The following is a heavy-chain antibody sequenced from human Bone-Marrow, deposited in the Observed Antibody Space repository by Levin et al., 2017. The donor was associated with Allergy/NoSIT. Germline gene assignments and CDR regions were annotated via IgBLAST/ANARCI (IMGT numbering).Heavy chain of an antibody. Sequence: GESLKISCKASGYSFFNHWIGWVRQMPGKGLEWMGFVFPDDSDTRYSPSFQGQVTISADTSINTAYLRWSSLKASDTAMYFCVATVTTLGLDYWGQGTLVSVSS. D-gene: IGHD4-17*01. CDR1: GYSFFNHW. CDR2: VFPDDSDT. V-gene: IGHV5-51*01. J-gene: IGHJ4*02. CDR3: VATVTTLGLDY.